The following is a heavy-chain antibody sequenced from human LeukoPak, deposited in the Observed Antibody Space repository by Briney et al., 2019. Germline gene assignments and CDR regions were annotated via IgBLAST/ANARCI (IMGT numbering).Heavy chain of an antibody. CDR3: ARRRWKQWLVYPFDY. CDR2: ISSSSLYI. Sequence: GGSLRLSCAASGFTLSTYSLNWVRQAPGKGLEWVSSISSSSLYIYYADSVKGRFTISRDNAKNSLFLQMNSLRAEDTAVYYCARRRWKQWLVYPFDYWGQGTLVTVSS. D-gene: IGHD6-19*01. J-gene: IGHJ4*02. CDR1: GFTLSTYS. V-gene: IGHV3-21*01.